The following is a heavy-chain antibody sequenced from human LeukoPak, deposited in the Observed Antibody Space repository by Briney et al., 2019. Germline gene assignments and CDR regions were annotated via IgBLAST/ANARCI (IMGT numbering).Heavy chain of an antibody. V-gene: IGHV1-69*05. D-gene: IGHD3-16*01. CDR1: GYTFTSSG. J-gene: IGHJ4*02. CDR3: ASRVAGEGGYY. CDR2: IIPIFGTA. Sequence: SVKVSCKASGYTFTSSGISWVRQAPGQGLEWMGGIIPIFGTANYAQKFQGRVTITTDESTSTAYMELSSLRSEDTAVYYCASRVAGEGGYYWGQGTLVTVSS.